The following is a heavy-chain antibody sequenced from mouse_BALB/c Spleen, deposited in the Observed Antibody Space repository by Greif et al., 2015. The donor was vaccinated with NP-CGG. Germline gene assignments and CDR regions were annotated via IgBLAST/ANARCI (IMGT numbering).Heavy chain of an antibody. J-gene: IGHJ4*01. CDR1: GYTFSSYW. CDR3: ASYGSSYYAMDY. V-gene: IGHV1-9*01. CDR2: ILPGSGST. Sequence: QVQLQQSGAELMKPGASVKISCKATGYTFSSYWIEWVKQRPEHGLEWIGEILPGSGSTNYNEKFKGKATFTADTSSNTAYMQLSSLTSEDSAVYYCASYGSSYYAMDYWGQGTSVTVSS. D-gene: IGHD1-1*01.